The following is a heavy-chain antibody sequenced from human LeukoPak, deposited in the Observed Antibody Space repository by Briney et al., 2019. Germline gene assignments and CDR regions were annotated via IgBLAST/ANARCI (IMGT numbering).Heavy chain of an antibody. Sequence: PGGSLRLSCAASGFTFSNAWMSWVRQAPGKGLEWVGRIKSKTDGGTTDYAAPVKGRFTISRDDSKNTLYLQMNSLRAEDTAVYYCAKDRVSGGSCQDYWGQGTLVTVSS. CDR3: AKDRVSGGSCQDY. V-gene: IGHV3-15*01. CDR1: GFTFSNAW. J-gene: IGHJ4*02. CDR2: IKSKTDGGTT. D-gene: IGHD2-15*01.